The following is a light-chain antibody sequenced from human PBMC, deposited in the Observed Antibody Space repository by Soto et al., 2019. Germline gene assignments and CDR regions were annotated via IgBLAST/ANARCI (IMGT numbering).Light chain of an antibody. V-gene: IGKV3-20*01. CDR3: QQYSNSPWT. J-gene: IGKJ1*01. CDR1: QSVSSSN. CDR2: GAS. Sequence: EIVLTQSPGTLSLSPGDRATLYCRASQSVSSSNLAWYQQKRGQSPRLLICGASSSTTGIPNSISGSGCGQDFTPTSSLVQPEDVVEYHCQQYSNSPWTFGQGTKVDIK.